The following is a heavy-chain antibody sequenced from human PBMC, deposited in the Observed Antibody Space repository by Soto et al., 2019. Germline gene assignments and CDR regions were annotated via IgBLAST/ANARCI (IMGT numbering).Heavy chain of an antibody. V-gene: IGHV4-4*07. CDR1: GGTISSYY. Sequence: SATLSLTCSVSGGTISSYYWSWIRQPAGKGLEWVGRISTSGSTNYNTSLKSRVTMSVDTSKNHFSLNLRYVTAAETAFYYCLRVGMIGTVLGSWFDPWGQGTLVTVSS. D-gene: IGHD2-21*01. J-gene: IGHJ5*02. CDR2: ISTSGST. CDR3: LRVGMIGTVLGSWFDP.